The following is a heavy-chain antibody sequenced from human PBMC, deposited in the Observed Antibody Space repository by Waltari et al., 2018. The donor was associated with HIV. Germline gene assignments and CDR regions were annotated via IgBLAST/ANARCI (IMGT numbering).Heavy chain of an antibody. D-gene: IGHD3-3*01. Sequence: QVQLVQSGAEVKKPGASVKVSCKASGQTFTSYDINWVRQATGQGLEWTGWMNPNSGNTGYSQRCQGRVTITRNTSISTAYMELSSLRSEDTAVYYCARWATIFGVVDPPYYGMDVWGQGTTVTVSS. J-gene: IGHJ6*02. CDR1: GQTFTSYD. CDR3: ARWATIFGVVDPPYYGMDV. V-gene: IGHV1-8*01. CDR2: MNPNSGNT.